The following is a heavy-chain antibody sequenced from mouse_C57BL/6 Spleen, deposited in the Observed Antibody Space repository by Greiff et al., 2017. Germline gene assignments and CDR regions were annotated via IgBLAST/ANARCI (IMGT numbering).Heavy chain of an antibody. CDR3: ARDSSGPGRDY. V-gene: IGHV1-64*01. D-gene: IGHD3-2*02. CDR1: GYTFTSYW. Sequence: QVQLKQPGAELVKPGASVKLSCKASGYTFTSYWMHWVKQRPGQGLEWIGMIHPNSGSTNYNEKFKSKATLTVDKSSSTAYMPLSSLTSEDAAVYYCARDSSGPGRDYWGQGTSVTVSS. J-gene: IGHJ4*01. CDR2: IHPNSGST.